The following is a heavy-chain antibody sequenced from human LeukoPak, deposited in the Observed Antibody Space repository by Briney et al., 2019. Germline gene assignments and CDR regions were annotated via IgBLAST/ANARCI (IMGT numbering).Heavy chain of an antibody. Sequence: EASVKVSCKVSGYTLTELSMHWVRQAPGKGHEWMGGFDPEDGETIYAQKFQGRVTMTEDTSTDTAYMELSRLRSDDTAVYYCARANMVRGVGSFFDRNWFDPWGQGTLVTVSS. J-gene: IGHJ5*02. CDR2: FDPEDGET. CDR3: ARANMVRGVGSFFDRNWFDP. D-gene: IGHD3-10*01. V-gene: IGHV1-24*01. CDR1: GYTLTELS.